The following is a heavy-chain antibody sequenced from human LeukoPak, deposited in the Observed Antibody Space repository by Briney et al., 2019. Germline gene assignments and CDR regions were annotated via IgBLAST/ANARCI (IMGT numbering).Heavy chain of an antibody. CDR3: ARGGIVVPAPRFDP. V-gene: IGHV3-21*01. J-gene: IGHJ5*02. CDR1: GFTFSSYS. Sequence: NPGGSLRLSCAASGFTFSSYSMNWVRQAPGKGLEWVSSISSSSSYIYYADSVKGRFTISRDNAKNSLYLQMNSLGAEDTAVYYCARGGIVVPAPRFDPWGQGTLVTVSS. CDR2: ISSSSSYI. D-gene: IGHD2-2*01.